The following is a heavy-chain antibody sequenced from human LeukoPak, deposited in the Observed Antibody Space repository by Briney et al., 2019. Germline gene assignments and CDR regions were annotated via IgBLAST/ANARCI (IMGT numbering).Heavy chain of an antibody. CDR3: AKDLTNTAMVLVDP. CDR2: IKQDGSEK. D-gene: IGHD5-18*01. CDR1: GFTFSSYW. Sequence: GGSLRLSCAASGFTFSSYWMSWVRQAPGKGLEWVAKIKQDGSEKYYVDSVKGRFTISRDNAKNSLYLQMNSLRAEDTAVYYCAKDLTNTAMVLVDPWGQGTLVTVSS. J-gene: IGHJ5*02. V-gene: IGHV3-7*01.